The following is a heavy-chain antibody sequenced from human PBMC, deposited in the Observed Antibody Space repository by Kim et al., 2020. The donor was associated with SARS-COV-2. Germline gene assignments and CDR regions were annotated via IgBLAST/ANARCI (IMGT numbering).Heavy chain of an antibody. Sequence: FAQKFQGRVTITADKSTSTAYMELSSLRSEDTAVYYCAKGGVDTATDLDYWGQGTLVTVSS. D-gene: IGHD5-18*01. J-gene: IGHJ4*02. CDR3: AKGGVDTATDLDY. V-gene: IGHV1-69*04.